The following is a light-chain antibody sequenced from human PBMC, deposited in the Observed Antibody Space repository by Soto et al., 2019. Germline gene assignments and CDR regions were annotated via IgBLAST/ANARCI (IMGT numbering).Light chain of an antibody. CDR3: QQYGSAPQT. J-gene: IGKJ1*01. CDR1: QSVASSC. CDR2: GAS. V-gene: IGKV3-20*01. Sequence: EIVLTQSPGTLSLSPGERATLSCRASQSVASSCLAWYQQKPGQAPRLLIYGASSRATGIPDRFSGSGSGTDFTLTISRLEPEDFAVYYCQQYGSAPQTFGQGTNVEI.